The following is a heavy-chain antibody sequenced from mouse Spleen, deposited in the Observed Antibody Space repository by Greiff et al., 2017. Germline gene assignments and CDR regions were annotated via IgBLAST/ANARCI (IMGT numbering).Heavy chain of an antibody. Sequence: EVQLQQSGPGLVKPSQSLSLTCSVTGYSITSGYYWNWIRQFPGNKLEWMGYISYDGSNNYNPSLKNRISITRDTSKNQFFLKLNSVTTEDTATYYCARGGGNYLYYYAMDYWGQGTSVTVSS. CDR2: ISYDGSN. CDR3: ARGGGNYLYYYAMDY. CDR1: GYSITSGYY. V-gene: IGHV3-6*01. J-gene: IGHJ4*01. D-gene: IGHD2-1*01.